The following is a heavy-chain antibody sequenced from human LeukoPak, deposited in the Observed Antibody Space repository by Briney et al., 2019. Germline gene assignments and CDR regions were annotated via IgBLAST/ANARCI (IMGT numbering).Heavy chain of an antibody. D-gene: IGHD6-13*01. Sequence: ASVKVSCKASGYTFTGYYMHWVRQAPGQGLEWMGWINPNSGGTNYAQKFQGRVTMTRDTSISTAYMELSRLRSDDTAVYYCARDRWSSSSWYDNDAFDIWGQGTMVTVSS. CDR1: GYTFTGYY. V-gene: IGHV1-2*02. J-gene: IGHJ3*02. CDR2: INPNSGGT. CDR3: ARDRWSSSSWYDNDAFDI.